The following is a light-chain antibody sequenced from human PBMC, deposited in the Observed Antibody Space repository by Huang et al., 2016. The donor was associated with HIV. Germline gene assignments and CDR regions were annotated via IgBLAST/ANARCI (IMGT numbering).Light chain of an antibody. Sequence: EIVITQSPATLSVSPGERATLSCRASQSVSSNLAWYQHKPGQAPRLLIYAASARASGIPARFSGSGSGTEFTLTISSLQSEDFAVYYCHQYNNWPQTFGQGTKVEIK. V-gene: IGKV3-15*01. CDR2: AAS. CDR3: HQYNNWPQT. CDR1: QSVSSN. J-gene: IGKJ1*01.